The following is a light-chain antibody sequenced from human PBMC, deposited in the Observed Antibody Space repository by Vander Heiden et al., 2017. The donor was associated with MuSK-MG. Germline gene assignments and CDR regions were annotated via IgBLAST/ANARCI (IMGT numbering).Light chain of an antibody. CDR2: LGS. CDR1: QSLLHSNGYNY. Sequence: DIVMTQSPPSLLVTPGEPPSIPCRSSQSLLHSNGYNYLDWYLQKPGQSPQLLIYLGSNRASGVPDRFSGSGSGTDFTLKISRVEAEDVGVYYCMQSLQTQWTFGQGTRVEIK. J-gene: IGKJ1*01. V-gene: IGKV2-28*01. CDR3: MQSLQTQWT.